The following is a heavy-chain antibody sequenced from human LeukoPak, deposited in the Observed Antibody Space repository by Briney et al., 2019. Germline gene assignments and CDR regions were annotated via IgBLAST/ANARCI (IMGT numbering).Heavy chain of an antibody. V-gene: IGHV3-23*01. CDR2: IRGSGGST. D-gene: IGHD3-9*01. CDR3: AKGRSILTGPFDY. J-gene: IGHJ4*02. CDR1: GFTFSNYA. Sequence: GGSLRLSCAASGFTFSNYAMSWVRQAPGKGLEWVSAIRGSGGSTYYVDSVKGRFTISRDNSKNTLYLQTNSLRAEDTAIYYCAKGRSILTGPFDYWGQGTLVTVSS.